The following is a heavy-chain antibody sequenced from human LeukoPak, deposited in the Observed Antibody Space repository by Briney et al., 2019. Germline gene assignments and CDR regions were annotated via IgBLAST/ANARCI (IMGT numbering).Heavy chain of an antibody. D-gene: IGHD3-22*01. V-gene: IGHV3-33*08. CDR2: IWYDGSNK. J-gene: IGHJ3*02. Sequence: PGGSLRLSCAASGFTFSSYGMHWVRQAPGKGLEWVAVIWYDGSNKYYADSVKGRFTISRDNSKNTLYLQMNSLRAEDTAVYYCARGTYYYDSSGYYFDIWGQGTMVTVSS. CDR3: ARGTYYYDSSGYYFDI. CDR1: GFTFSSYG.